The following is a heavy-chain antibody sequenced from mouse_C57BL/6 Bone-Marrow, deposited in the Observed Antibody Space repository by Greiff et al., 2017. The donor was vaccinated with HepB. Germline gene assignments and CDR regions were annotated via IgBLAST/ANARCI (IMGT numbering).Heavy chain of an antibody. V-gene: IGHV1-82*01. CDR3: ARAYGSSYVGY. J-gene: IGHJ2*01. Sequence: QVQLKESGPELVKPGASVKISCKASGYAFSSSWMNWVKQRPGKGLEWIGRIYPGDGDTNYNGKFKGKATLTADKSSSTAYMQLSSLASEDSAVYCCARAYGSSYVGYWGQGTTLTVSS. CDR1: GYAFSSSW. CDR2: IYPGDGDT. D-gene: IGHD1-1*01.